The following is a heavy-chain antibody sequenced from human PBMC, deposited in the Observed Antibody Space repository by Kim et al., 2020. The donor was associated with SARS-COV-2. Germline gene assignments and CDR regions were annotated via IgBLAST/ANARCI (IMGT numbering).Heavy chain of an antibody. J-gene: IGHJ4*02. CDR1: GYSISSGYY. D-gene: IGHD3-10*01. CDR2: IYHSGST. CDR3: ARDRDYYGPPRGPTGD. Sequence: SETLSLTCTVSGYSISSGYYWGWIRQPPGKGLEWIGSIYHSGSTYYNPSLKSRVTISVDTSKNQFSLKLSSVTAADTAVYYCARDRDYYGPPRGPTGDWGQGTLVTVSS. V-gene: IGHV4-38-2*02.